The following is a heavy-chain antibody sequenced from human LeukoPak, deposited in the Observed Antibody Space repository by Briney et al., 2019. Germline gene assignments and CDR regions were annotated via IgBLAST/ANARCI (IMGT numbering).Heavy chain of an antibody. CDR1: GFTFSSYA. Sequence: GGSLRLSCAASGFTFSSYAMSWVRQAPGKGLEWVSAISGSGGSTYYAGSVKGRFTISRDNSKNTLYLQMNSLRAEDTAVYYCAKGTGIAVAGPPLHWGQGTLVTVSS. CDR2: ISGSGGST. J-gene: IGHJ4*02. CDR3: AKGTGIAVAGPPLH. V-gene: IGHV3-23*01. D-gene: IGHD6-19*01.